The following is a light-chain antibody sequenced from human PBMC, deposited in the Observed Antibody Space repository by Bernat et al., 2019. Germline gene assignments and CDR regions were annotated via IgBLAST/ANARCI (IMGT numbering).Light chain of an antibody. CDR2: GAS. V-gene: IGKV3-20*01. Sequence: EIVLTQSPGTLSLSPGERATLSCRASQSISSNYLAWYQRKPGQAPRLLIYGASSRATGIPDRFSGSGSGTDFTLTISRLEPEDFAVYYCQQYGSSPQTFGQGTKVEMK. J-gene: IGKJ1*01. CDR1: QSISSNY. CDR3: QQYGSSPQT.